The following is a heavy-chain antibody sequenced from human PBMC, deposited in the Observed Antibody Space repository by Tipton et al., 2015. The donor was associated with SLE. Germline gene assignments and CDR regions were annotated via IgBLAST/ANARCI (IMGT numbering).Heavy chain of an antibody. CDR1: GFTFSNSW. V-gene: IGHV3-7*01. D-gene: IGHD2-21*01. Sequence: GSLRLSCTASGFTFSNSWMSWVRQAPGKGLEWVANMKEDGSEKKYVDSVKGRFTISRDNAKNSLYLQMSSLRAEDTAVYYCARDRGDCGGDCYSWYWGQGTLVTVSS. CDR3: ARDRGDCGGDCYSWY. J-gene: IGHJ4*02. CDR2: MKEDGSEK.